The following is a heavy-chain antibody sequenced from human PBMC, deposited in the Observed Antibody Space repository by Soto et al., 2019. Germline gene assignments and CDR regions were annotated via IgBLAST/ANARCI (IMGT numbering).Heavy chain of an antibody. CDR3: ARGTVVTHFDY. D-gene: IGHD2-15*01. CDR1: GYTFTSYA. Sequence: QVQLVQSGAEEKKPGASVKVSCKASGYTFTSYAMHWVRQAPGQRLEWMGWINAGNGNTKYSQKFQGRVTITRDTSASTTYMELSSLRSEDTAVYYCARGTVVTHFDYWGQGTLVTVSS. V-gene: IGHV1-3*05. J-gene: IGHJ4*02. CDR2: INAGNGNT.